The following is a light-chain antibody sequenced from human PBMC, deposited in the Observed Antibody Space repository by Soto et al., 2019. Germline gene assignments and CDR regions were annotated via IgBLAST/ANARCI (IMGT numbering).Light chain of an antibody. CDR2: FGS. CDR3: MQALQSLT. V-gene: IGKV2-28*01. CDR1: QSLLYNNTYNY. J-gene: IGKJ5*01. Sequence: EIVMTQSPLTLPVTPGEPASISCRSSQSLLYNNTYNYLDWYVQKPGQSPQLLIYFGSNRAPGVPDRFSGSGSGTDFTLTINRVQAEDVGTYYCMQALQSLTFGLGTRLEIQ.